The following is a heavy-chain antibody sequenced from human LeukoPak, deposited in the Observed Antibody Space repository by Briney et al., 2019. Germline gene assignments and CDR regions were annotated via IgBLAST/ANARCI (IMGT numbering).Heavy chain of an antibody. CDR3: ARLVSTTAYYFDY. V-gene: IGHV4-59*01. Sequence: PSETLSLTCTVSGGSISSYYWSWIRQPPGKGLEWIGYIFYIGSTNYNPSLKSRVTISVDTSKNQFSLKLSSVTAADTAVYYCARLVSTTAYYFDYWGQGTLVTVSS. D-gene: IGHD4-17*01. J-gene: IGHJ4*02. CDR2: IFYIGST. CDR1: GGSISSYY.